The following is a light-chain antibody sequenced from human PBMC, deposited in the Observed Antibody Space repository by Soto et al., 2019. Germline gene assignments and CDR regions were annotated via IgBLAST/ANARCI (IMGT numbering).Light chain of an antibody. Sequence: QSALTQPASVSGSPGQSITISCTGTSSDVGGYNYVSWYQQHPGKAPKLMIYEVSNRPSGVSNRFSGSKSGNTASLTISGLQAEDEADYYCILYPRSTSDVFGHGTKLTV. J-gene: IGLJ1*01. CDR3: ILYPRSTSDV. CDR2: EVS. CDR1: SSDVGGYNY. V-gene: IGLV2-14*01.